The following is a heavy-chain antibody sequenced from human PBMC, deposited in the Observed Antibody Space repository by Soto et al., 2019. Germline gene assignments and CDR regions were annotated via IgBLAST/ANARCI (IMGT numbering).Heavy chain of an antibody. D-gene: IGHD6-19*01. V-gene: IGHV3-66*01. CDR2: IYSGGST. CDR1: GFTVSSNY. Sequence: GGSLRLSCAASGFTVSSNYMSWVRLAPGKGLEWVSVIYSGGSTYYADSVKGRFTISRDNSKNTLYLQMNSLRAEDTAVYYCARDLRGIAVAASEGFDPWGQGTLVTVS. CDR3: ARDLRGIAVAASEGFDP. J-gene: IGHJ5*02.